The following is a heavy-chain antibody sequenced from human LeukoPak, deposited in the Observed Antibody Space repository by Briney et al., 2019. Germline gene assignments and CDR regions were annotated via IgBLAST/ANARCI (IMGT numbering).Heavy chain of an antibody. V-gene: IGHV4-39*07. CDR2: INHSGST. CDR3: ARWWLGGADAFDI. D-gene: IGHD6-19*01. Sequence: PSETLSLTCTVSGVSISSSNSYWGWIRQPPGKGLEWIGEINHSGSTNYNPSLKSRVTISVDTSKNQFSLKLSSVTAADTAVYYCARWWLGGADAFDIWGQGTMVTVSS. J-gene: IGHJ3*02. CDR1: GVSISSSNSY.